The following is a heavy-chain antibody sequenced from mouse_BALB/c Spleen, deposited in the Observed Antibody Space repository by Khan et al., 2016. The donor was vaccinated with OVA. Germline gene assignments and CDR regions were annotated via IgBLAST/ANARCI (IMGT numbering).Heavy chain of an antibody. J-gene: IGHJ3*01. CDR1: GFSLSNYS. Sequence: QVQLKPSGPGLVQPSQSLSITCTVSGFSLSNYSVHWVRQSPGKGLEWLGVIWSAGSTDYNAAFISRLTISKDNSRSQVFFKMNSLQPNDTAIYYCARRGYDYGRGALFAYWGQGTLVTVSA. CDR3: ARRGYDYGRGALFAY. V-gene: IGHV2-2*02. D-gene: IGHD2-4*01. CDR2: IWSAGST.